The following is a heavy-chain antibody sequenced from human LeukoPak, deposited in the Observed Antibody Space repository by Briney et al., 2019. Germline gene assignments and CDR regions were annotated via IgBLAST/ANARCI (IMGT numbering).Heavy chain of an antibody. J-gene: IGHJ5*02. Sequence: GGSLRLSCAASGFTFSSYAMHWVRQAPGKGLEWVAGIWYDESKTYYAESVKGRFSISRDNSKNMLYLQINSLRAEDTAVFYCARVRGSRSYGGFDLWGQGTLVTVSS. CDR2: IWYDESKT. D-gene: IGHD3-10*01. V-gene: IGHV3-33*08. CDR3: ARVRGSRSYGGFDL. CDR1: GFTFSSYA.